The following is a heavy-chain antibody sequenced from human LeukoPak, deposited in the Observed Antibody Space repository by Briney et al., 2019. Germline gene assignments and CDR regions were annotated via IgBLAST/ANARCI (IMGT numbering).Heavy chain of an antibody. Sequence: VGSLRVSCAASGFTFSSYAMSWVRQAPGKGMEWVSAISGSGGSTYYADSVKGRFTISRDNSKNTLYLQMNSLRAEDTAVYYCAKDVYSPLRSYYFDYWGQGTLVTVSS. V-gene: IGHV3-23*01. CDR2: ISGSGGST. CDR1: GFTFSSYA. J-gene: IGHJ4*02. D-gene: IGHD5-18*01. CDR3: AKDVYSPLRSYYFDY.